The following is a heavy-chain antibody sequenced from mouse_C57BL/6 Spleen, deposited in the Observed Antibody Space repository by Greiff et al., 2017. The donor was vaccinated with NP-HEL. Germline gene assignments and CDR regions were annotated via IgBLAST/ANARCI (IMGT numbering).Heavy chain of an antibody. J-gene: IGHJ1*03. V-gene: IGHV5-4*01. CDR3: ARDLGTTVVADWYFDV. CDR1: GFTFSSYA. Sequence: EVKLVESGGGLVKPGGSLKLSCAASGFTFSSYAMSWVRQTPEKRLEWVATISDGGSYTYYPDNVKGRFTISRDNAKNNLYLQMSHLKSEDTAMYYCARDLGTTVVADWYFDVWGTGTTVTVSS. CDR2: ISDGGSYT. D-gene: IGHD1-1*01.